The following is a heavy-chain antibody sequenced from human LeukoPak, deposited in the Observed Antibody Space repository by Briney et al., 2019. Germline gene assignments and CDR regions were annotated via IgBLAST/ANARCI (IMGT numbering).Heavy chain of an antibody. Sequence: PGGSLRLSCAASGFTFSSYSMNWVRRAPGKGLQWVSSISSSSSYIYYTDSVKGRFTISRDNAKNSLYLQMNSLRAEDTAVYYCARGRDGYNTYYFDYWGQGTLVTVSS. CDR2: ISSSSSYI. CDR1: GFTFSSYS. D-gene: IGHD5-24*01. V-gene: IGHV3-21*01. J-gene: IGHJ4*02. CDR3: ARGRDGYNTYYFDY.